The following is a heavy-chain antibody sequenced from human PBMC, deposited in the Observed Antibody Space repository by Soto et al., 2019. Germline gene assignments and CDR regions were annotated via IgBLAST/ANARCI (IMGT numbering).Heavy chain of an antibody. CDR2: IGTAGDT. CDR3: AREICSSTSCHFDY. V-gene: IGHV3-13*01. Sequence: GGSLRLSCAASGFTFSSYDMHWVRQATGKGLEWVSAIGTAGDTYYPGSVKGRFTISRENAKNSLYLQMNSLRAGDTAVYYCAREICSSTSCHFDYWGQGTLVTVSS. D-gene: IGHD2-2*01. CDR1: GFTFSSYD. J-gene: IGHJ4*02.